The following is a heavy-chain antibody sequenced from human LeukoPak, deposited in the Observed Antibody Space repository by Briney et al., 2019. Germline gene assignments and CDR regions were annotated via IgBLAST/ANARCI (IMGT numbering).Heavy chain of an antibody. V-gene: IGHV3-48*04. CDR2: ISTTGTI. CDR3: ANPVGSVDY. Sequence: GGSLRLSCAASGFTFSSYIMNWVRQAPGKGLEWVSYISTTGTIYYADSVEGRFTISRDNAKNSLYLQMNSLRAEDTAVYYCANPVGSVDYWGQGTLVTVSS. J-gene: IGHJ4*02. D-gene: IGHD1-26*01. CDR1: GFTFSSYI.